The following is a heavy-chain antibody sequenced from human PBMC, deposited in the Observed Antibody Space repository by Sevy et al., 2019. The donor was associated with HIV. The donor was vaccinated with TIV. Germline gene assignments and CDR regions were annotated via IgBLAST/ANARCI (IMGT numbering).Heavy chain of an antibody. CDR3: AATTATIFGVVLMNIWFDP. V-gene: IGHV1-58*01. CDR2: IVVGSGST. J-gene: IGHJ5*02. CDR1: AFTFSTSA. D-gene: IGHD3-3*01. Sequence: ASVKVSCKASAFTFSTSAVQWVRQSRGQRLEWIGWIVVGSGSTNYAEKFQARVTFTREMSTNTSYMEMGCLRSDDTAVYYCAATTATIFGVVLMNIWFDPWGQGTLVTVSS.